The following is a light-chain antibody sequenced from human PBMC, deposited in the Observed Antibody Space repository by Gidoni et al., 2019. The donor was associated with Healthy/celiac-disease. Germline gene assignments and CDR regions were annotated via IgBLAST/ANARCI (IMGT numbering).Light chain of an antibody. Sequence: DLQVPQSPSSLSASGGDRVTITCRASQSISSYLNWYQQKPGKAPKLLIYAASSLQSGVPSRFSGSGSGTDFTLTISSLQPEDFATYYCQQSYSAPPFGGGTKVDIK. CDR1: QSISSY. CDR3: QQSYSAPP. V-gene: IGKV1-39*01. J-gene: IGKJ4*01. CDR2: AAS.